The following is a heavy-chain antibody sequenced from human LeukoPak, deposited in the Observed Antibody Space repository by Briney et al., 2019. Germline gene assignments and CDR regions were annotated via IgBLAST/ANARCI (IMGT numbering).Heavy chain of an antibody. CDR1: EFTVSSNY. V-gene: IGHV3-66*01. CDR3: ARGSDGWFAFDY. J-gene: IGHJ4*02. CDR2: IYTTGGK. D-gene: IGHD6-19*01. Sequence: HPGGSLRLSCAASEFTVSSNYMSWVRQAPGKGLEWVSIIYTTGGKCYADSVKGRFTISRDNSKHTLYLQMNSLRAEDTAVYYCARGSDGWFAFDYWGQGILVTVSS.